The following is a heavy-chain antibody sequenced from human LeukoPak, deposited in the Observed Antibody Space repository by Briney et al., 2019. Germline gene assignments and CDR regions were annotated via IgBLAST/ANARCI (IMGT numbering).Heavy chain of an antibody. J-gene: IGHJ3*02. CDR3: AKARYSGYAFDAFDM. V-gene: IGHV3-23*01. CDR2: ISGGGGST. CDR1: GFTFSSYA. Sequence: GGSLRLSCAASGFTFSSYAMSWVRQAPGKGLEWVSAISGGGGSTFYADSVKGRFTISRDNSKNTLYLQMNSLRAEDTAVYYCAKARYSGYAFDAFDMWGQGTMVSVSS. D-gene: IGHD5-12*01.